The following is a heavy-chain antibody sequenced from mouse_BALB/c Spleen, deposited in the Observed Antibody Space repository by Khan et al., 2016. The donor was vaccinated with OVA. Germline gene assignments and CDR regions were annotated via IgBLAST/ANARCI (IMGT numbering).Heavy chain of an antibody. Sequence: QIQLVQSGPELKKPGVTVKISCKASGYAFTTYGMNWVKQAPGKGLKWMGWINTYTGEPTYVDDFKGRFAFSLETSASTAYLQINNLKNEDTATYFCARVGYSGTMDYWGQGTSVTVSS. D-gene: IGHD2-14*01. CDR2: INTYTGEP. V-gene: IGHV9-3-1*01. CDR3: ARVGYSGTMDY. J-gene: IGHJ4*01. CDR1: GYAFTTYG.